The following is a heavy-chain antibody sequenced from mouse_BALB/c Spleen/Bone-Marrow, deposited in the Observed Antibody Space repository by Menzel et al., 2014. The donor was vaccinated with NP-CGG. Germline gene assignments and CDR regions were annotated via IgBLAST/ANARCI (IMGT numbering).Heavy chain of an antibody. CDR2: IYPGDGDT. V-gene: IGHV1-87*01. CDR1: GYTFTSYW. Sequence: QVQLKQSGAELARPGASVKLSCKASGYTFTSYWMQWVKQRPGQGLEGIGAIYPGDGDTRYTQKFKGKATLTADKSSSTAYMQLSSLASEDSAVYYCARSGAIDYWGQGTSVAVSS. CDR3: ARSGAIDY. J-gene: IGHJ4*01. D-gene: IGHD3-2*02.